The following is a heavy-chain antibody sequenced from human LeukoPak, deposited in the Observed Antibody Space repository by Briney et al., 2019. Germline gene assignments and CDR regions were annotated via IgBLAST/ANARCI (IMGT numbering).Heavy chain of an antibody. J-gene: IGHJ4*02. CDR1: GYTFTGNY. CDR2: INPNSGGT. V-gene: IGHV1-2*02. CDR3: ARRVRGSESFDY. Sequence: GASVKLSCKASGYTFTGNYMHWVRQAPGQGLEWMGWINPNSGGTNYAQKFQGRVTMTRDTSVSTAYMELSRLRSDDTAVYYCARRVRGSESFDYWGQGTLVTVSS. D-gene: IGHD3-10*01.